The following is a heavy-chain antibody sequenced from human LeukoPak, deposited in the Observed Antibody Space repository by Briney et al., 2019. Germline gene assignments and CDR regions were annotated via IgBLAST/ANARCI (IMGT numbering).Heavy chain of an antibody. Sequence: PSETLSLTCTVSGGSISTYYWSWIRQPPGKGLEWIGFVYYSGTTEYNPSLKSRTTISVDTSKNQFSLELSSVTAADTAVYYCARGPAGTVAHSWGQGILVTVSS. CDR1: GGSISTYY. D-gene: IGHD1-7*01. CDR2: VYYSGTT. J-gene: IGHJ4*02. CDR3: ARGPAGTVAHS. V-gene: IGHV4-59*01.